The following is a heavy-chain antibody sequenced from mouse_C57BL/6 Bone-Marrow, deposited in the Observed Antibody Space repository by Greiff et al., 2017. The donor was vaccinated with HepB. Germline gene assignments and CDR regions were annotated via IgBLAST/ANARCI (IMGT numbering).Heavy chain of an antibody. CDR2: IDPETGGT. Sequence: VKLMESGAELVRPGASVTLSCKASGYTFTDYEMHWVKQTPVHGLEWIGAIDPETGGTTYNQKFKGKAILTADKSSSTAYMELRSLTSEDSAVYYCTRAGLRRTDWYFDVWGTGTTVTVSS. CDR1: GYTFTDYE. V-gene: IGHV1-15*01. CDR3: TRAGLRRTDWYFDV. J-gene: IGHJ1*03. D-gene: IGHD2-2*01.